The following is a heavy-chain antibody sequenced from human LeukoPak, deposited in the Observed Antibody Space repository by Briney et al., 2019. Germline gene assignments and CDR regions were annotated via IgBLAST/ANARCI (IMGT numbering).Heavy chain of an antibody. CDR1: GYTFTSYY. CDR2: INPSGGST. J-gene: IGHJ5*02. CDR3: ARGPPVRFLEWLIRRNWFDP. D-gene: IGHD3-3*01. V-gene: IGHV1-46*01. Sequence: ASVKVSCKASGYTFTSYYMHWVRQAPGQGLEWMGIINPSGGSTSYAQKFQGRVTITRDTSTSTVYMELSSLRSEDTAVYYCARGPPVRFLEWLIRRNWFDPWGQGTLVTISS.